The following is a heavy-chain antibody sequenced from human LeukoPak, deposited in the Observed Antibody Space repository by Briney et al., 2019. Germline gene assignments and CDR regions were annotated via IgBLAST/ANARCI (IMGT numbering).Heavy chain of an antibody. CDR3: ARGTLVVVPAAGDYYYGMDV. V-gene: IGHV4-34*01. Sequence: PSETLSLTCAVYGGSFSGYYWSWIRKPPGKGLEWVGEINHSGSTNYNPYLKSRVTISVDTSKNQFSLKLSSVTAADTAVYYCARGTLVVVPAAGDYYYGMDVWGQGTTVTVSS. D-gene: IGHD2-2*01. CDR2: INHSGST. J-gene: IGHJ6*02. CDR1: GGSFSGYY.